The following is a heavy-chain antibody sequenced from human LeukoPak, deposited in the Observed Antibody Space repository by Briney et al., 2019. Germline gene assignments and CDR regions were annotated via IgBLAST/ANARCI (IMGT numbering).Heavy chain of an antibody. CDR3: ARSGVVNTFDY. Sequence: ASVTVSCKASGYTFTSYYMHWVRQAPGQGLEWMGITNPSGGSTSYAQKFQGRVTMTRDMSTSTVYMELSSLRSEDTAVYYCARSGVVNTFDYWGQGTLVTVSS. CDR2: TNPSGGST. D-gene: IGHD3-3*01. CDR1: GYTFTSYY. J-gene: IGHJ4*02. V-gene: IGHV1-46*01.